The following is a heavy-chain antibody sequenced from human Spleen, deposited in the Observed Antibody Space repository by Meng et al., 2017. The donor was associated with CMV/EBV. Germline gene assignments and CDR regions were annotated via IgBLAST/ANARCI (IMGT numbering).Heavy chain of an antibody. D-gene: IGHD4-17*01. CDR1: GGSISSYY. CDR2: IYYSGST. CDR3: ARDAYYGDYLIDYYYGMDD. V-gene: IGHV4-59*01. Sequence: SETLSLTCTVSGGSISSYYWSWIRQPPGKGLEWIGYIYYSGSTNYNHSLKSRVTISVDTSKNQFSLKLSSVTAADTAVYYCARDAYYGDYLIDYYYGMDDWGQGTTVTVSS. J-gene: IGHJ6*02.